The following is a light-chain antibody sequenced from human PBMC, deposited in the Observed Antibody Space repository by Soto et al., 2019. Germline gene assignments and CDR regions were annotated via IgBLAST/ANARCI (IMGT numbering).Light chain of an antibody. V-gene: IGLV2-14*01. J-gene: IGLJ1*01. CDR3: CSYAAGSLFV. CDR2: DVN. CDR1: SSDVGGYNY. Sequence: QSALTQPASVSGSPGQSITISCTGTSSDVGGYNYVSWYQQHPGKVPKLMMFDVNNRPSGVSNRFSGSKSGNTASLTISGLQAEDGAGYFFCSYAAGSLFVLGTGTKVTVL.